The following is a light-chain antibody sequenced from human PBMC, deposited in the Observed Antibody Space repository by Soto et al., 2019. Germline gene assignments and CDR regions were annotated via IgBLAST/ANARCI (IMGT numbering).Light chain of an antibody. CDR2: DAS. CDR3: QQRSNWPLIT. J-gene: IGKJ5*01. Sequence: EIVLTQSPATLSLSPGEKATLSCRASQTVSSYLAWYEQKPGQAPRLLIYDASNRATGVPPRFSGSGSGTDFSITINSLEPEEFAVYYCQQRSNWPLITFGQGTRLET. V-gene: IGKV3-11*01. CDR1: QTVSSY.